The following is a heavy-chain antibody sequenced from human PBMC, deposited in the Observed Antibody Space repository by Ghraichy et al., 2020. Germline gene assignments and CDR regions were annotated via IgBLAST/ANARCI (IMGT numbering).Heavy chain of an antibody. CDR2: IKSKTDGGTT. Sequence: GESLNISCAASGFTFSNAWMSWVRQAPGKGLEWVGRIKSKTDGGTTDYAAPVKGRFTISRDDSKNTLYLQMNSLKTEDTAVYYCTTKRITMVRGEIRFDYWGQGTLVTVSS. CDR1: GFTFSNAW. D-gene: IGHD3-10*01. CDR3: TTKRITMVRGEIRFDY. J-gene: IGHJ4*02. V-gene: IGHV3-15*01.